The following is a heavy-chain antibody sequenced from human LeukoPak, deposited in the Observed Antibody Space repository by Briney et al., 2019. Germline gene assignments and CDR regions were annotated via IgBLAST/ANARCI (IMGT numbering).Heavy chain of an antibody. CDR2: IYYSGST. CDR1: GGSISSGGYY. CDR3: ARDATTVVKWGRAFDI. J-gene: IGHJ3*02. V-gene: IGHV4-31*03. Sequence: PSQTLSLTCTVSGGSISSGGYYWSWIRQHPGKGLEWIGYIYYSGSTYYNPSLKSRVTISVDTSKNQFSLKLSSVTAADTAVYYCARDATTVVKWGRAFDIWGQGTMVTVSS. D-gene: IGHD4-23*01.